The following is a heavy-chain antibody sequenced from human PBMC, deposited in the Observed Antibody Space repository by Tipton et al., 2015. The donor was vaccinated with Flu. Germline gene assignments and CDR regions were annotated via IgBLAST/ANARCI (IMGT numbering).Heavy chain of an antibody. CDR2: IYYSGST. J-gene: IGHJ1*01. CDR1: DGSISSYY. V-gene: IGHV4-59*01. D-gene: IGHD2-15*01. Sequence: LRLSCTVSDGSISSYYWSWIRQPPGKGLEWIGYIYYSGSTNYNPSLKSRVTISVDTSKNQFSLKLSSVTAADTAVYYCARGPGYCSGGSCRYFQHWGQGTLVTVSS. CDR3: ARGPGYCSGGSCRYFQH.